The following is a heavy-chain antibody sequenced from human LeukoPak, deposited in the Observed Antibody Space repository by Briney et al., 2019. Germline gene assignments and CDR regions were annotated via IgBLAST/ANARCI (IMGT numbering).Heavy chain of an antibody. CDR2: INDDGTST. V-gene: IGHV3-74*01. CDR3: ARVYGPGMDEYFHL. D-gene: IGHD3-10*01. CDR1: GFTFSGAW. J-gene: IGHJ1*01. Sequence: GGSLRLSCAASGFTFSGAWMHWVRQAPGKGLVWVPRINDDGTSTRYADSVKGRFTISRDNAKDTLYLQMNSLRAEDTAVYYCARVYGPGMDEYFHLWGQGTLVTVSS.